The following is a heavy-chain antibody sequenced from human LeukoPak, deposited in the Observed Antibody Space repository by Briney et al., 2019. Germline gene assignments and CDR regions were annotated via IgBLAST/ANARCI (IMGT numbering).Heavy chain of an antibody. CDR1: GGTFSSYA. CDR3: ARAELTYDSSGYHLDY. Sequence: SVKGSCKASGGTFSSYAISWVRQAPGQGLEWMGGIIPIFGTANYAQKFQGRVTITTDESTSTAYMELSSLRSEDTAVYYCARAELTYDSSGYHLDYWGQGTLVTVSS. J-gene: IGHJ4*02. CDR2: IIPIFGTA. V-gene: IGHV1-69*05. D-gene: IGHD3-22*01.